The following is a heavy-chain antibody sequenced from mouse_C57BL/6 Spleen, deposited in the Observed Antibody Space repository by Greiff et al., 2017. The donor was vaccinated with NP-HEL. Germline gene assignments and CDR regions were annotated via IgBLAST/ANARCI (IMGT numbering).Heavy chain of an antibody. D-gene: IGHD2-5*01. J-gene: IGHJ4*01. Sequence: VQLKQSGPELVKPGASVKIPCKASGYTFTDYNMDWVKQSHGKSLEWIGDINPNNGGTIYNQKFKGKATLTVDKSSSTAYMELRSLTSEDTAVYYCAREVYSNYKAMDYWGQGTSVTVSS. CDR1: GYTFTDYN. CDR3: AREVYSNYKAMDY. V-gene: IGHV1-18*01. CDR2: INPNNGGT.